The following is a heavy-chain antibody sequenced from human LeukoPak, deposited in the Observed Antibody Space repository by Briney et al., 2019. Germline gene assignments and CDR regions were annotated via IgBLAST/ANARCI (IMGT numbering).Heavy chain of an antibody. J-gene: IGHJ4*02. CDR3: ARGRFNRYYGSGSYYNFDY. Sequence: RQXPXXGLXWIGEINHSGSTNYNPSLKSRVTISVDTSKNQFSLKLSSVTAADTAVYYCARGRFNRYYGSGSYYNFDYWGQGTLVTVSS. D-gene: IGHD3-10*01. CDR2: INHSGST. V-gene: IGHV4-34*01.